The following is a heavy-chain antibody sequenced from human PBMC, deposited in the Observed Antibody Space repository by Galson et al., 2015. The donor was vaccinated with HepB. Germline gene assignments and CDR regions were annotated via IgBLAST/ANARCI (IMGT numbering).Heavy chain of an antibody. J-gene: IGHJ4*02. CDR3: ARDDWNQGGVDY. V-gene: IGHV3-74*01. Sequence: SLRLSCAASGFAFSSYWMHWVRQAPGKGLVWISRIDDDGSRTTYADSVKGRFTISRDNAKNTLYLQMDSLRVEDTAVYYCARDDWNQGGVDYWGQGTLVTVSS. CDR1: GFAFSSYW. D-gene: IGHD1-1*01. CDR2: IDDDGSRT.